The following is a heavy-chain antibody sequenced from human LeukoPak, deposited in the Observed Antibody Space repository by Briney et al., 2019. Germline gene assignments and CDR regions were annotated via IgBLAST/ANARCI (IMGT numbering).Heavy chain of an antibody. CDR1: GFTFGDYA. D-gene: IGHD3-10*01. J-gene: IGHJ4*02. V-gene: IGHV3-49*03. Sequence: GGSLRLSCTASGFTFGDYAMSWFRQAPGKGLEWVGFIRSKAYGGTTKYAASVKGRFTISRDDSKSIAYLQMNSLKTEDTAVYYCTRGSQYYGSGSSDYWGQGTLVTVSS. CDR2: IRSKAYGGTT. CDR3: TRGSQYYGSGSSDY.